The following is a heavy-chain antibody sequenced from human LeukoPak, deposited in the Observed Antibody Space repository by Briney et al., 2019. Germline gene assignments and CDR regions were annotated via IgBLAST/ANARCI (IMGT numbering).Heavy chain of an antibody. CDR3: ARVVRGSSGYRYYFDH. V-gene: IGHV7-4-1*02. CDR1: GYTSTSYA. CDR2: INTNTGNP. J-gene: IGHJ4*02. D-gene: IGHD3-22*01. Sequence: ASVKVSCKASGYTSTSYAMNWVRQAPGQGLEWMGWINTNTGNPTYAQGFTGRFVFSLDTSVTTAYLQISSLKAEDTAVYYCARVVRGSSGYRYYFDHWGQGTLVTVSS.